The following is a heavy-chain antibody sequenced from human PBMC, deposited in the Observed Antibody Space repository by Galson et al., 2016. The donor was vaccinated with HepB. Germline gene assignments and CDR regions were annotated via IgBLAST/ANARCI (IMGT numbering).Heavy chain of an antibody. CDR1: GFPFNNFP. J-gene: IGHJ4*02. D-gene: IGHD3-16*01. CDR3: AWGSRWGYFEL. CDR2: ISGPGRNT. V-gene: IGHV3-23*01. Sequence: SLRLSCAASGFPFNNFPMNWVRQAPGKGPEWVSGISGPGRNTYYADSAQGRFTISRDNSENTLYLQMNGLRVEDTAVYDCAWGSRWGYFELWGRGTLVSVSS.